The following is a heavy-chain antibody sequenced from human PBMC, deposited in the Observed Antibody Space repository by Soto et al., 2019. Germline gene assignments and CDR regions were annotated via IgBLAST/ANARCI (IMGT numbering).Heavy chain of an antibody. CDR1: GGTFSSYA. CDR2: IIPIFGTA. Sequence: GASVKVSCKASGGTFSSYAISWVRQAPGQGLEWMGGIIPIFGTANYAQKFQGRVTITADESTSTAYMELSSLRSEDTAVYYCARDWDFWSGYYSKPLLLYYYGMDVWGQGTTVTVSS. J-gene: IGHJ6*02. D-gene: IGHD3-3*01. V-gene: IGHV1-69*13. CDR3: ARDWDFWSGYYSKPLLLYYYGMDV.